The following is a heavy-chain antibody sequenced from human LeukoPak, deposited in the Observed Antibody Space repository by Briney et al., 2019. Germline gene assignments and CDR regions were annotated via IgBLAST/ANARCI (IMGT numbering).Heavy chain of an antibody. CDR1: GFTFSSYG. Sequence: GGSLRLSCAASGFTFSSYGMHWVRQAPGKGLEWVAFIRYDGSNKYYADSVKGRFTISRDNSKNTLYLQMNSLRAEDTAVYYCAKDAAAGTRPYYSDYWGQGTLVTVSS. V-gene: IGHV3-30*02. CDR3: AKDAAAGTRPYYSDY. J-gene: IGHJ4*02. D-gene: IGHD6-13*01. CDR2: IRYDGSNK.